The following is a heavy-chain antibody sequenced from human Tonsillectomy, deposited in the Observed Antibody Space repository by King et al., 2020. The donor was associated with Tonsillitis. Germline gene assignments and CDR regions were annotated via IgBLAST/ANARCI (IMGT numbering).Heavy chain of an antibody. CDR3: AGSLATVAGISFDY. CDR1: GYSISSGYY. Sequence: QLQESGPGLVKPSETLSLTCTVSGYSISSGYYWGWIRQPPGKGLEWIGSLYHSGYNYYNPSLKSRVTISVDTSKNQFSLKLSPVTAAGTAVYYCAGSLATVAGISFDYWGQGTLVTVSS. CDR2: LYHSGYN. D-gene: IGHD6-19*01. J-gene: IGHJ4*02. V-gene: IGHV4-38-2*02.